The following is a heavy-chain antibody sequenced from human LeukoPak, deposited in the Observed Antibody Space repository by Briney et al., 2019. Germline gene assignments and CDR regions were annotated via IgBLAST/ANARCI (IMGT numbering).Heavy chain of an antibody. CDR2: IYYSGST. J-gene: IGHJ4*02. V-gene: IGHV4-30-4*08. D-gene: IGHD5-12*01. Sequence: SSQTLSLTCTVSGGSISSGDYYWSWIRQPPGKGLEWIGYIYYSGSTYYNPSLKSRVTISVDTSKNQFSLKLGSVTAADTAVYYCAREREYSGYGSGGIVDSWGQGTLVTVSS. CDR1: GGSISSGDYY. CDR3: AREREYSGYGSGGIVDS.